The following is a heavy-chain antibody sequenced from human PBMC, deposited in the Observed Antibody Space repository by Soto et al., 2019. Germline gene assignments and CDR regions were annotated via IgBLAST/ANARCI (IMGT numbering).Heavy chain of an antibody. CDR2: IYWDDAK. V-gene: IGHV2-5*02. J-gene: IGHJ4*02. CDR3: ARSYHTTGTTFDY. D-gene: IGHD1-1*01. Sequence: SGPTLVKPTQTLRLTFTFSGFSISTSKVGVSWIRQPPGKSLEWLALIYWDDAKRYRPSLKGRLTVTKDTSKNQVVLTMTNMDPVDTATYYCARSYHTTGTTFDYWGQGTLVTVPQ. CDR1: GFSISTSKVG.